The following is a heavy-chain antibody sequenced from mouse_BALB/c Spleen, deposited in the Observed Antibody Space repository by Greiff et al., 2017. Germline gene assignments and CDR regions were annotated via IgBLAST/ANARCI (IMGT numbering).Heavy chain of an antibody. V-gene: IGHV5-4*02. CDR1: GFTFSDYY. CDR3: ARDLRYAMDY. CDR2: ISDGGSYT. J-gene: IGHJ4*01. Sequence: EVQVVESGGGLVKPGGSLKLSCAASGFTFSDYYMYWVRQTPEKRLEWVATISDGGSYTYYPDSVKGRFTISRDNAKNNLYLQMSSLKSEDTAMYYCARDLRYAMDYWGQGTSVTVSS. D-gene: IGHD1-1*01.